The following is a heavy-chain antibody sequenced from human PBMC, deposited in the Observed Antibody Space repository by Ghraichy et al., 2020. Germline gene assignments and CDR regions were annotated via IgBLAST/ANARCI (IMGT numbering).Heavy chain of an antibody. CDR3: ARARGLLRFLEWLSPRPFDY. CDR2: INHSGST. D-gene: IGHD3-3*01. CDR1: GGSFSGYY. Sequence: SETLSLTCAVYGGSFSGYYWSWIRQPPGKGLEWIGEINHSGSTNYNPSLKSRVTISVAKNQFSLKLSSVTAADTAVYYCARARGLLRFLEWLSPRPFDYWGQGTLVTVSS. J-gene: IGHJ4*02. V-gene: IGHV4-34*01.